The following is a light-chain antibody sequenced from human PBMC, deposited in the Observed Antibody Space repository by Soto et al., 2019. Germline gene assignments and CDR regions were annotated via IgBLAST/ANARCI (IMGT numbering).Light chain of an antibody. J-gene: IGKJ1*01. CDR2: KAS. V-gene: IGKV1-5*03. CDR1: QSISSW. CDR3: QRYNRYPT. Sequence: DIQMTQSPSTLSASVGDRVTITCRASQSISSWLAWYQQKPGKAPKLLIYKASSLESGVPSRFSRSSAGTELTLTIRTVEPDDFTTDYCQRYNRYPTFGKGAKVEIK.